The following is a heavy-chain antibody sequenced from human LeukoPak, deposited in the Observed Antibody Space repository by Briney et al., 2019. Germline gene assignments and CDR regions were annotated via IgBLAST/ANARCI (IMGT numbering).Heavy chain of an antibody. D-gene: IGHD4/OR15-4a*01. CDR3: ARDPRRGPNGCYYYYGMDV. CDR2: ISAYNGNT. CDR1: GYTFTSYG. V-gene: IGHV1-18*01. J-gene: IGHJ6*02. Sequence: ASVKVSCKASGYTFTSYGISWVRQAPGQGLEWMGWISAYNGNTNYAQKLQGRVTMTTDTSTSTAYMELRSLRSDDTAVYYCARDPRRGPNGCYYYYGMDVWGQGTTVTVSS.